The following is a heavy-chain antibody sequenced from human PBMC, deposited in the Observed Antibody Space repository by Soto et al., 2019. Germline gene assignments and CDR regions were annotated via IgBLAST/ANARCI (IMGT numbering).Heavy chain of an antibody. J-gene: IGHJ4*02. CDR3: ASLDYDSSGYLAD. CDR2: ISYDGSNK. CDR1: GFTFSSYA. D-gene: IGHD3-22*01. V-gene: IGHV3-30-3*01. Sequence: QVQLVESGGGVVQPGRSLRLSCAASGFTFSSYAMHWVRQAPGKGLEGVAVISYDGSNKYYADSVKGRFTISRDNSKNTLYLQMNSLRAEDTAVYYCASLDYDSSGYLADWGQGTLVTVSS.